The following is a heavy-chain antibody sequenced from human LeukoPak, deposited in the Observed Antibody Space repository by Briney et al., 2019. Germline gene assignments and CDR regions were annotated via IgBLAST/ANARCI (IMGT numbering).Heavy chain of an antibody. D-gene: IGHD4-17*01. CDR1: GYTFTGYY. CDR2: INPNSGGT. J-gene: IGHJ6*03. V-gene: IGHV1-2*02. CDR3: ARGFDYGDYVFGYYYYMDV. Sequence: ASAKVSCKASGYTFTGYYMHWVRQAPGQGLEWMGWINPNSGGTNYAQKFQGRVTMTRDTSISTAYMELSRLRSDDTAVYYCARGFDYGDYVFGYYYYMDVWGKGTTVTVSS.